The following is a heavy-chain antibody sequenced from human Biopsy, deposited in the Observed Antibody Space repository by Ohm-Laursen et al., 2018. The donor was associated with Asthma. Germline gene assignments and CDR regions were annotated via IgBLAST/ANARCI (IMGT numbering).Heavy chain of an antibody. V-gene: IGHV1-3*01. J-gene: IGHJ3*02. D-gene: IGHD3-9*01. CDR2: INVGNGNT. Sequence: GPSVKVSCKASGYNFISFAIHWVRQAPGQRLEWMGWINVGNGNTKHSQKFQGRVTITRDTSASTAYMELSSLRSADAAVYYCARTYYDFLTGQGNDGFAIWGQGTLVTVSS. CDR1: GYNFISFA. CDR3: ARTYYDFLTGQGNDGFAI.